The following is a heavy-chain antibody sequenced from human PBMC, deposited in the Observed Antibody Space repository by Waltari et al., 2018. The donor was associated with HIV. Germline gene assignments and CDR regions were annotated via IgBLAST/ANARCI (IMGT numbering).Heavy chain of an antibody. V-gene: IGHV3-53*01. J-gene: IGHJ6*02. CDR2: IYSGGSK. D-gene: IGHD3-10*01. Sequence: EVQLVESGGGLIQPGGSLRLSCAASGFTVSSNYMSWVRQAPGKGLEWVSVIYSGGSKYYADSVKGRFTISRDNPKNTLYLQMNSLRAEDTAVYYCAREGGDPPSRGNVYYYYYGMDVWGQGTTVTVSS. CDR1: GFTVSSNY. CDR3: AREGGDPPSRGNVYYYYYGMDV.